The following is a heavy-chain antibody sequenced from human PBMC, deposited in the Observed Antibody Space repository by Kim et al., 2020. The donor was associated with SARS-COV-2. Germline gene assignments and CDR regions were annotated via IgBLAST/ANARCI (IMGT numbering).Heavy chain of an antibody. Sequence: GGSLRLSCTASGFIFGDYSMTWVRQAPGKGLEWVGFISNKDTSWQIDYAASVRGRFTISRDDSKGIAYLQMNNLRSEDTAVYYCTRDSYGGPPSHGFDVWGQGTTVTVSS. D-gene: IGHD5-12*01. CDR1: GFIFGDYS. CDR2: ISNKDTSWQI. J-gene: IGHJ3*01. V-gene: IGHV3-49*04. CDR3: TRDSYGGPPSHGFDV.